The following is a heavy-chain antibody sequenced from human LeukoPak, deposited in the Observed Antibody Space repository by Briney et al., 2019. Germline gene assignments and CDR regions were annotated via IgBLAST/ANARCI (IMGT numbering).Heavy chain of an antibody. V-gene: IGHV4-59*08. CDR3: ARQHSGTYYFPFDI. J-gene: IGHJ3*02. CDR1: DGSIGTFY. D-gene: IGHD1-26*01. CDR2: IYYTGNT. Sequence: SETLSLTCSVSDGSIGTFYWSWIPQFPGKGLEWIGYIYYTGNTTYNPSLKSRVAISVDTSKNQFSLRLSSVTAADTAVYYCARQHSGTYYFPFDIWGQGTLVTVPS.